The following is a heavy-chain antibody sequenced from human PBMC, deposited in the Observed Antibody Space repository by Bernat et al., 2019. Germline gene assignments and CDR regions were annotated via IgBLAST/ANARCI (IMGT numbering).Heavy chain of an antibody. J-gene: IGHJ4*02. V-gene: IGHV4-30-4*08. CDR1: GASVTSRAYY. D-gene: IGHD3-22*01. Sequence: QVQLQESGPGLVKPSETLSLTCIVSGASVTSRAYYWSWIRQPPGKGLEWIGYIYYSGSTYYNPSLKGRVTISMDTSENQFSLKLSSVTAADTAVHYCTAYYYETSRPSSYWGQGALVTVSS. CDR2: IYYSGST. CDR3: TAYYYETSRPSSY.